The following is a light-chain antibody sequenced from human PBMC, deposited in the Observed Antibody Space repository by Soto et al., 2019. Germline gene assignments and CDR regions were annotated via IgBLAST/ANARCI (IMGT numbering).Light chain of an antibody. Sequence: QSVLTQPASVSGSPGQSIAISCTGTSSDVGGYNYVSWYQQHPGKAPKLLLSEVSNRPSGVSDRFSGSKSGNTASLTISGLQTQDEADYYCSSFTSAYTFVCGTGPKVTVL. CDR2: EVS. CDR3: SSFTSAYTFV. V-gene: IGLV2-14*01. CDR1: SSDVGGYNY. J-gene: IGLJ1*01.